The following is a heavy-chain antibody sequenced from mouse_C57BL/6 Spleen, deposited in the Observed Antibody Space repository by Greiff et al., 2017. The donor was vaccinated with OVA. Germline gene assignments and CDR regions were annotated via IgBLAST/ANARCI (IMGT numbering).Heavy chain of an antibody. V-gene: IGHV1-53*01. CDR2: INPSNGGT. CDR1: GYTFTSYW. Sequence: QVQLKESGTELVKPGASVKLSCKASGYTFTSYWMHWVKQRPGQGLEWIGNINPSNGGTNYNEKFKSKATLTVDKSSSTAYMQLSSLTSEDSAVYYCAREEGKLLPQGFDYWGQGTTLTVSS. D-gene: IGHD2-1*01. J-gene: IGHJ2*01. CDR3: AREEGKLLPQGFDY.